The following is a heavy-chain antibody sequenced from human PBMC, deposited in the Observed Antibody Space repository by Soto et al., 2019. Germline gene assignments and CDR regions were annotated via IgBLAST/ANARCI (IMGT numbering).Heavy chain of an antibody. CDR2: ISYDGSNK. Sequence: VGSLRLSCASSVFTFSSYGMHCVRQAPGKGLEWVAVISYDGSNKYYADSVKGRFTISRDNSKNTLYLQMNSLRAEDTAVYYCAKVGSGYSYGSHFDYWGQGTLVTVSS. V-gene: IGHV3-30*18. J-gene: IGHJ4*02. D-gene: IGHD5-18*01. CDR3: AKVGSGYSYGSHFDY. CDR1: VFTFSSYG.